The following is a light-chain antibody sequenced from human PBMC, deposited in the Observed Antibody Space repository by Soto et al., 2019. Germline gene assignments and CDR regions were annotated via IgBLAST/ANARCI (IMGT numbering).Light chain of an antibody. J-gene: IGKJ4*01. V-gene: IGKV3-11*01. Sequence: EIVLTQSPATLSLSPGERATLSCRASQSVSSYLAWYQQKPGQAPRLLIYDASNMDTGITARFSGSWSGTDFTLTISSLEPEDFAVYYCHQRSMAAFGGGTKVEIK. CDR3: HQRSMAA. CDR1: QSVSSY. CDR2: DAS.